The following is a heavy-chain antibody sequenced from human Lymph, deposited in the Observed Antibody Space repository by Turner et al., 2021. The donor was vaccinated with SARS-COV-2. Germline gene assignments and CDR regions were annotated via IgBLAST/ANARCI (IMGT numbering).Heavy chain of an antibody. V-gene: IGHV3-23*01. Sequence: EVQLLESGGGLVQPGGSLRLPCAASGFTFSSYAMSWFRQARGKGREWVSTISSSGGSKYYADCVKGRFTISRDNSKNTLYMQMNSLRAEDTAVYYCAKDPNWYVLSAVDYWGQGNLVTVSS. CDR1: GFTFSSYA. D-gene: IGHD1-1*01. CDR2: ISSSGGSK. J-gene: IGHJ4*02. CDR3: AKDPNWYVLSAVDY.